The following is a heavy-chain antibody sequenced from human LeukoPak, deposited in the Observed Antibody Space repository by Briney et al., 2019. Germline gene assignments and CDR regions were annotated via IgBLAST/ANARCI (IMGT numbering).Heavy chain of an antibody. Sequence: GGSLRLSCAASGFTFSSYSMNWVRQAPGKGLEWVSYISSSSSTIYYADSVKGRFTISRDNAKNSLYLQMNSLRGEDTAVYYCARDRGNSDYWGQGTLVTVSS. CDR1: GFTFSSYS. V-gene: IGHV3-48*01. CDR2: ISSSSSTI. D-gene: IGHD3-10*01. CDR3: ARDRGNSDY. J-gene: IGHJ4*02.